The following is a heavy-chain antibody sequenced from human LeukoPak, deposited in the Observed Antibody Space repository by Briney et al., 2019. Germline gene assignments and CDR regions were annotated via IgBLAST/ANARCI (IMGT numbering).Heavy chain of an antibody. Sequence: GGSLRLSCAASGFTFSSYWMSLVRQAPGKGLEWVSAITASGGNTYYADSVKGRFTISRDNSKNTLYLQVNSLRAEDTAVYYCAKGNGYSYGRYYFDYWGQGTLVTVSS. CDR1: GFTFSSYW. CDR3: AKGNGYSYGRYYFDY. D-gene: IGHD5-18*01. J-gene: IGHJ4*02. CDR2: ITASGGNT. V-gene: IGHV3-23*01.